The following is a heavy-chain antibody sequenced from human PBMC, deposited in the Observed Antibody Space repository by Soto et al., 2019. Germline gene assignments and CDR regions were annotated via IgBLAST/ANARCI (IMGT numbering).Heavy chain of an antibody. V-gene: IGHV4-30-4*01. CDR1: VGSISSGDYN. CDR3: ARSGDYVPFDY. J-gene: IGHJ4*02. Sequence: QVQLQESGPGLVKPSQTLSLTCTVSVGSISSGDYNWSWIRQPPGKGLEWIGYIYYSGYTYYNPSIKSRVTISVDTSKNQFFLKLNSVTAADTAVYYCARSGDYVPFDYWGQGALVTVSS. CDR2: IYYSGYT. D-gene: IGHD4-17*01.